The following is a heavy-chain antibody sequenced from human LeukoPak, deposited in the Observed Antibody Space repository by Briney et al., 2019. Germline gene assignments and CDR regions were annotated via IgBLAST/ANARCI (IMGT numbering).Heavy chain of an antibody. J-gene: IGHJ4*02. V-gene: IGHV3-53*01. Sequence: GGSLRLSCAASGFTVISNLMTWVRQSPGRGLEWLSSIYSGGATYYADSVKGRFTISRDHSNNLVSLQMTNLRVEDTAIYYCARGAYRISWPGIDYWGQGTLVTVSS. CDR1: GFTVISNL. CDR2: IYSGGAT. D-gene: IGHD3-16*02. CDR3: ARGAYRISWPGIDY.